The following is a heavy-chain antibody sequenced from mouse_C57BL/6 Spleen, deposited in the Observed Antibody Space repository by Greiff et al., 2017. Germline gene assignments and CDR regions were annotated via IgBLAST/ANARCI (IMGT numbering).Heavy chain of an antibody. J-gene: IGHJ2*01. CDR3: ALYYYGSSYDY. V-gene: IGHV1-22*01. CDR2: INPNNGGT. Sequence: VQLQQSGPELVKPGASVKMSCKASGYTFTDYNMHWVKQSHGKSLEWIGYINPNNGGTSYNQKFKGKATLTVNKSSSTAYMELRSLTSEDSAVYYCALYYYGSSYDYWGQGTTLTVSS. D-gene: IGHD1-1*01. CDR1: GYTFTDYN.